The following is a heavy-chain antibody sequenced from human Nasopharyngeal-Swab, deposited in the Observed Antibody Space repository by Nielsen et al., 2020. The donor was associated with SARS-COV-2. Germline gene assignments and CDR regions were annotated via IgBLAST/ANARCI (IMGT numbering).Heavy chain of an antibody. CDR3: ARDGLIEHSDGSGYSAYYFDY. CDR2: INWNGGST. Sequence: GGSLRLSCAASGFTFDEYGMNWVRQAPGKGLEWVAGINWNGGSTSFADSVKGRFTISRDNAKNSLYLQVNSLRAEDTALYFCARDGLIEHSDGSGYSAYYFDYWGLGVLVTVSS. CDR1: GFTFDEYG. J-gene: IGHJ4*02. V-gene: IGHV3-20*04. D-gene: IGHD3-22*01.